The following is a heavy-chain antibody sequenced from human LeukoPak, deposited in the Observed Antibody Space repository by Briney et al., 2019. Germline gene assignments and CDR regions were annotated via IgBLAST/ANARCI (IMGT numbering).Heavy chain of an antibody. V-gene: IGHV3-7*05. J-gene: IGHJ4*02. CDR1: GFPFRSYW. CDR3: AKEARIVTSGAEFDF. Sequence: GGSLRLSCAASGFPFRSYWMSWVRQAPGKGLEWVANINQGGTVTYYVDSVKGRFTMSRDNAENSLYLQMNSLRAEDAAVYYCAKEARIVTSGAEFDFWGQGTLVTVSS. D-gene: IGHD2-21*01. CDR2: INQGGTVT.